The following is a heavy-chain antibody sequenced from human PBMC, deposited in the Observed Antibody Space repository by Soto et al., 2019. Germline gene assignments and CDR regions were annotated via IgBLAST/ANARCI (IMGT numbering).Heavy chain of an antibody. Sequence: QVQLVQSGAEVKKPGASVKVSCKASGYTFTSYDINWVRQATGQGLEWMGWMNPNSGNTGYAQKFQGRVTMTRNTSIRTAYRELSSLRSEDTAVYYCARERTGTTSRDVWGQGTTVTVSS. J-gene: IGHJ6*02. CDR1: GYTFTSYD. V-gene: IGHV1-8*02. CDR2: MNPNSGNT. D-gene: IGHD1-1*01. CDR3: ARERTGTTSRDV.